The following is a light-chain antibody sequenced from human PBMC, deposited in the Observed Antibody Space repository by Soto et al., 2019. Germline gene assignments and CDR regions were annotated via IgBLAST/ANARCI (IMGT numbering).Light chain of an antibody. J-gene: IGKJ2*02. CDR1: QSVSSDY. V-gene: IGKV3-20*01. CDR3: QRYSSSPRT. Sequence: ENVLTQSPGTLSLSPGEGATLSCRASQSVSSDYLAWYQQKPGQAPRLLIYSASSRSTGVPDRFSGSGSGTEFSLTIRRLEPDYFTVYYCQRYSSSPRTFVQGTKRKIK. CDR2: SAS.